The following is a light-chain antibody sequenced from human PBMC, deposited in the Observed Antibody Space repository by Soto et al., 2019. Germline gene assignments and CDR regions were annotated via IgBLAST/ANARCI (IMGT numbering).Light chain of an antibody. CDR3: GSYTSSSTYV. J-gene: IGLJ1*01. Sequence: QSALTQPASVSGSPGQSITISCTGTSSDVGGYKYVSWYQQHPGKAPKLMIFDVSNRPSGVSNRFSGSKSGNTASLTISGLQAEDEADYYCGSYTSSSTYVFGTGTKLTVL. CDR1: SSDVGGYKY. CDR2: DVS. V-gene: IGLV2-14*03.